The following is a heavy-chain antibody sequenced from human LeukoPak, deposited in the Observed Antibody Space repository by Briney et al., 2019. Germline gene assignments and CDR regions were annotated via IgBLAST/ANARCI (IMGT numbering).Heavy chain of an antibody. CDR2: INWNGGST. CDR1: GFTFDDYG. Sequence: GGSLRLSCAASGFTFDDYGMSWVRQAPGKGLEWVSGINWNGGSTGYADSVKGRFTISRDNAKSSLYLQMNSLRAEDKALYYCARDSSGWSPSDYWGQGTLVTVSS. D-gene: IGHD6-19*01. CDR3: ARDSSGWSPSDY. J-gene: IGHJ4*02. V-gene: IGHV3-20*04.